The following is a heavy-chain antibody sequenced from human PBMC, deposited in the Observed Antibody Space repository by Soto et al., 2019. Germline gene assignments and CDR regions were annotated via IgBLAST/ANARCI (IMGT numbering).Heavy chain of an antibody. D-gene: IGHD5-18*01. CDR2: IYWNDDK. CDR3: AHSHTERRGSIYFDY. J-gene: IGHJ4*02. V-gene: IGHV2-5*01. CDR1: GFSLSTSGVG. Sequence: QITLKESGPTLVKPTQTLTLTCTFSGFSLSTSGVGVGWIRQPPGKALEWLALIYWNDDKRYSPSLKSRLTITKDTSKNQVVLTMTNMDPVDTATYYGAHSHTERRGSIYFDYWGKGTLVTVSS.